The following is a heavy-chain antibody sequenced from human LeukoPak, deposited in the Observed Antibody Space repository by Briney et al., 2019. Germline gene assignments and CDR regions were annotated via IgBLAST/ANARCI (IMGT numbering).Heavy chain of an antibody. CDR3: ARHTVATKPYWYFDL. J-gene: IGHJ2*01. D-gene: IGHD5-12*01. Sequence: PSETLSLTCTVSGGSISSSSYYWGWIRQPPGKGLEWIGSIYYSGSTYYNPSLKSRVTISVDTSKNQFSLKLSSVTVADTAVYYCARHTVATKPYWYFDLWGRGTLVTVSS. CDR1: GGSISSSSYY. V-gene: IGHV4-39*01. CDR2: IYYSGST.